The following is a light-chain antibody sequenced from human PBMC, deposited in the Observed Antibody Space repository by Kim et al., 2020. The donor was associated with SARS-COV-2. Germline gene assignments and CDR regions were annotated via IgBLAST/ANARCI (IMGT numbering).Light chain of an antibody. V-gene: IGLV1-40*01. Sequence: QKVTISCTGSSPNIGAYYDVHWYQQLPGTAPKLLIHGNTDRPSGVPDRFSGSKSGTSASLDITGLQAEDEAVYYCQSYDRSLSGSVFGGGTQLTVL. CDR3: QSYDRSLSGSV. CDR2: GNT. J-gene: IGLJ3*02. CDR1: SPNIGAYYD.